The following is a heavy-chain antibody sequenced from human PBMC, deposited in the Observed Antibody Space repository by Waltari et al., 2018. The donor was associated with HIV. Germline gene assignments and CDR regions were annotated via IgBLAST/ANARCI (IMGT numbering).Heavy chain of an antibody. CDR2: IKQDGNEK. CDR3: ARSPPLYSHYGDDAFDI. V-gene: IGHV3-7*01. CDR1: GFTFSHYW. J-gene: IGHJ3*02. D-gene: IGHD4-4*01. Sequence: EVPLVGSGGGLVQPGGSLRLSCAASGFTFSHYWFCSVRQAPGKGLEWVANIKQDGNEKYFVDSVKGRFTISRDNAKNSLYLQMNSLRAEDTAVYYCARSPPLYSHYGDDAFDIWGQGTMVTVSS.